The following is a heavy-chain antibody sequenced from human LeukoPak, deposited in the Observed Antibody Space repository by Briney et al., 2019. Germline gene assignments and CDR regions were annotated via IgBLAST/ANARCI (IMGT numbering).Heavy chain of an antibody. D-gene: IGHD3-22*01. J-gene: IGHJ4*02. CDR2: IKQDGTEK. CDR3: VKEGESSGYYDFDY. V-gene: IGHV3-7*01. Sequence: GGSLRLSCAASGFTLSNHWMIWVRQAPGKGLECVANIKQDGTEKYYLDSVKGRFTISRDNAKKSLYLEMKTLRVEDTAVYYCVKEGESSGYYDFDYWGQGTLVTVSS. CDR1: GFTLSNHW.